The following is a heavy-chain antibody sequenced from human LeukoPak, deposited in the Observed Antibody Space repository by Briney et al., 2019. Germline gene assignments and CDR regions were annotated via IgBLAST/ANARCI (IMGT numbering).Heavy chain of an antibody. CDR1: GFTFSSYA. Sequence: GGSLRLSCAASGFTFSSYAMSWVRQAPGKGLEWVSAISGSGGSTYYADSVEGRFTISRDNSKNTLYLQMNSLRAEDTAVYYCAKWPLGYCSSTSCYNGNYYYYGMDVWGQGTTVTVSS. CDR2: ISGSGGST. D-gene: IGHD2-2*02. V-gene: IGHV3-23*01. J-gene: IGHJ6*02. CDR3: AKWPLGYCSSTSCYNGNYYYYGMDV.